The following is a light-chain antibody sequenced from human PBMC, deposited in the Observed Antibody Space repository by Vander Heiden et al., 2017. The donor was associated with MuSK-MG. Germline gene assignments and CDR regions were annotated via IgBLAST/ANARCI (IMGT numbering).Light chain of an antibody. CDR3: QRNSNDT. CDR1: QGISSY. J-gene: IGKJ5*01. Sequence: DIQLTQSPSSLSASVGDRVTITCRVSQGISSYLNWYRQEPGKVPKLLIYSAYNLKSGVKCRFSGGGSGTDFTLTSSRRQNEDVDNYYPQRNSNDTFGQGTRMETK. V-gene: IGKV1-27*01. CDR2: SAY.